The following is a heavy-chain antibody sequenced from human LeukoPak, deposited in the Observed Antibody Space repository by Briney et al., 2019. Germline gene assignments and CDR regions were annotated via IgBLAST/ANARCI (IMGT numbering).Heavy chain of an antibody. CDR2: IVVGSGNT. V-gene: IGHV1-58*02. J-gene: IGHJ5*02. CDR1: GFTFTSSA. D-gene: IGHD6-19*01. CDR3: AARRGIAVNWFDP. Sequence: GASVKVSCKASGFTFTSSAMQWVRQARGQRLEWIGWIVVGSGNTNYAQKLQERVTITRDMSTSTAYMELSSLRSEDTAVYYCAARRGIAVNWFDPWGQGALVTVSS.